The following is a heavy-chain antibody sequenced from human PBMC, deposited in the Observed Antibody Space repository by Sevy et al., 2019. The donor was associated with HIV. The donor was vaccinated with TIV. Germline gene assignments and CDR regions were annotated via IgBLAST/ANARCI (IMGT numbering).Heavy chain of an antibody. CDR3: AGENAWGRGYS. CDR2: IYYNGHI. CDR1: GGSITSLS. V-gene: IGHV4-59*08. J-gene: IGHJ4*02. D-gene: IGHD1-26*01. Sequence: SETLSLTCTVSGGSITSLSWNWIRQPPGKGLEWIANIYYNGHINYNPSLKSRVTLSLDTSKNQFSRRLSSVTAADTAMYYCAGENAWGRGYSWGQGTLVTVSS.